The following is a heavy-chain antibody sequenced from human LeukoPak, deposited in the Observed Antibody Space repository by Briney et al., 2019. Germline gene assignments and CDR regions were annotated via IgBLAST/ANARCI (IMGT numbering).Heavy chain of an antibody. Sequence: SETLSLTCAVYGESFSAYHWNWIRRPPGKGLEWIGEINHSGSTNYTPSLKSRATMSVDTSKKQFSLKLSSVTAADTAVRRGYNYGWSGRFDYWGQGSPVTVSS. CDR1: GESFSAYH. CDR3: YNYGWSGRFDY. D-gene: IGHD5-18*01. CDR2: INHSGST. V-gene: IGHV4-34*01. J-gene: IGHJ4*02.